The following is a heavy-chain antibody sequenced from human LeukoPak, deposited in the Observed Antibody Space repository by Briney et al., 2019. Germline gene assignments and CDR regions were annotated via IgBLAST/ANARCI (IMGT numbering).Heavy chain of an antibody. V-gene: IGHV3-23*01. J-gene: IGHJ4*02. CDR3: ALKPGIAVAGRFDY. CDR2: ISGSGGST. Sequence: GGSLRLSCAASGFTFSSYAMSWVRQAPGKGLEWVSAISGSGGSTYYADSVKGRFTISRDNSKNTLYLQMNSLRAEDTAVYYCALKPGIAVAGRFDYWGQGTLATVSS. CDR1: GFTFSSYA. D-gene: IGHD6-19*01.